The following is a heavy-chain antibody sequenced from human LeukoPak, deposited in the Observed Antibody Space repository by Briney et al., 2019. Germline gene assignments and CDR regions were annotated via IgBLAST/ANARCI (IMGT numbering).Heavy chain of an antibody. V-gene: IGHV3-30-3*01. D-gene: IGHD3-22*01. CDR1: GFTFSNYA. CDR3: ARPYYDSSGYYLDY. Sequence: GGSLRLSCAGSGFTFSNYAMTWVRQAPGKGLEWVAVISYDGNNEHHADSVKGRFTISRDNSKNTLYLQMNSLRIEDTAVYYCARPYYDSSGYYLDYWGQGTLVTVSS. J-gene: IGHJ4*02. CDR2: ISYDGNNE.